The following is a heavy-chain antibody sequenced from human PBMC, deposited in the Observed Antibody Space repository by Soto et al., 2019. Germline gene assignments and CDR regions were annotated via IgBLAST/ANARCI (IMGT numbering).Heavy chain of an antibody. CDR3: ARDNCGDYAWYYFDY. D-gene: IGHD4-17*01. J-gene: IGHJ4*02. V-gene: IGHV4-34*01. CDR1: GGTISDYC. CDR2: ISHSGST. Sequence: SELIRLTSGVVGGTISDYCGRWILKPTGKGLEWIGEISHSGSTNYNPSLKSRVTISVDTSKNQFSLKLSSVTAADTAVYYCARDNCGDYAWYYFDYWGQGTPVIVSS.